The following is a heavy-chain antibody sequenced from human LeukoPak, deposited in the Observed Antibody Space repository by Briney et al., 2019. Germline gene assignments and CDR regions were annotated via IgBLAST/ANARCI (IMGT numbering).Heavy chain of an antibody. J-gene: IGHJ1*01. CDR2: ISYSGST. V-gene: IGHV4-39*01. CDR1: GGSITSSYF. Sequence: SETLSLTCTVSGGSITSSYFWGWIRQPPGEGLGWIGSISYSGSTQYNPSLKGRVTISVDTSKNEFSLNLGSVTAADTAVYFCAPYCSGGSCTGYVQHWGQGSLVTVSS. CDR3: APYCSGGSCTGYVQH. D-gene: IGHD2-15*01.